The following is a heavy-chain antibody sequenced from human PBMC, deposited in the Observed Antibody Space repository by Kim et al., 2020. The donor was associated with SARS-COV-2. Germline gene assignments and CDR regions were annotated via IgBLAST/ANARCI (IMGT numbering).Heavy chain of an antibody. CDR2: IYYSGST. J-gene: IGHJ4*02. V-gene: IGHV4-39*01. CDR3: GGFQMVAIYYFDY. D-gene: IGHD2-8*01. CDR1: GGSISSSSSY. Sequence: SETLSLTCTVSGGSISSSSSYWGWIRQPPGKGLECIGSIYYSGSTYNNPSLKSRISISVDTSKNQFSLRLSSVTAADTAVYYCGGFQMVAIYYFDYWGQGTLVTVSS.